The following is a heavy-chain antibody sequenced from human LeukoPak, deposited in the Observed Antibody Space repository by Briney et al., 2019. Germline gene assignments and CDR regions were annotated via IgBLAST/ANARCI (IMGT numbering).Heavy chain of an antibody. CDR2: IRSKACGGTT. V-gene: IGHV3-49*03. J-gene: IGHJ4*02. CDR3: TNQPRASTEFNFDY. Sequence: GGSLRLSCTASGFTFGDYAMSWFRQAPGKGLGWVGFIRSKACGGTTEYAASVKGRFTISRDDSKSIAYLQMNSLKTEDTAVYYCTNQPRASTEFNFDYWGQGTLVTVSS. D-gene: IGHD2/OR15-2a*01. CDR1: GFTFGDYA.